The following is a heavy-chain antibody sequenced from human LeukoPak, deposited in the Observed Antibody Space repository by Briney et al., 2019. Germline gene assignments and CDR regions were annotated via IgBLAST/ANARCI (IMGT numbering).Heavy chain of an antibody. CDR2: IKQDGSEK. CDR3: AREVTTGTLFDY. V-gene: IGHV3-7*01. J-gene: IGHJ4*02. Sequence: PGGSLRLSCAASGFTFSSYWMSWVRQAPGKGLEWVANIKQDGSEKYYVDSVKGRFTISRDNAKNSLYVQMNSLRAEGTAVYYCAREVTTGTLFDYWGQGTLATVSS. CDR1: GFTFSSYW. D-gene: IGHD1-14*01.